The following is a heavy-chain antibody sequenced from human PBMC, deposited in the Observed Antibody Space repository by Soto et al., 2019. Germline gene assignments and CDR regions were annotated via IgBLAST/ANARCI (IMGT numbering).Heavy chain of an antibody. CDR2: IIPILGIA. V-gene: IGHV1-69*02. J-gene: IGHJ4*02. CDR3: RGYCSGGSCRVNFDY. D-gene: IGHD2-15*01. Sequence: SVKVSCKASGGTFGSYTISWVRQAPGQGLEWMGRIIPILGIANYAQKFQGRVTITADKSTSTAYMELSSLRSEDTAVYYCRGYCSGGSCRVNFDYWGQGTLVTV. CDR1: GGTFGSYT.